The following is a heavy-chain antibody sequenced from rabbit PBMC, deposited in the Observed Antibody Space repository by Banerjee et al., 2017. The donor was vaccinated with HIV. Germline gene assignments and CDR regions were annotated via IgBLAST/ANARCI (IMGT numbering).Heavy chain of an antibody. J-gene: IGHJ4*01. CDR3: ARGAFSAAYSGYALKL. Sequence: QSLEESGGGLVQPEGSLALTCKASGFTISSSYYMCWVRQAPGKGLEWIGCVYGGSSGDAYYANWAKGRFTVSKASSTTVTLQMTSLTAADTATYFCARGAFSAAYSGYALKLWGPGTLVTVS. CDR2: VYGGSSGDA. V-gene: IGHV1S40*01. CDR1: GFTISSSYY. D-gene: IGHD7-1*01.